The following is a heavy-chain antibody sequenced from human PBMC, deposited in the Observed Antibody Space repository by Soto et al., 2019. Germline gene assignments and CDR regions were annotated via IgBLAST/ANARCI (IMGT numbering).Heavy chain of an antibody. CDR3: ARWDLSGSSTFDY. Sequence: QLPLQGFGSGLVEAFPTPSLTLGVSGCPISRGGYFWGWVRQPPGKGLEWIGYIYHSGSTYYNPSLKSRVTISVDRSKNQFSLKLSSVTAADTAVYYCARWDLSGSSTFDYWGQGTLVTVSS. J-gene: IGHJ4*02. CDR1: GCPISRGGYF. D-gene: IGHD1-26*01. V-gene: IGHV4-30-2*01. CDR2: IYHSGST.